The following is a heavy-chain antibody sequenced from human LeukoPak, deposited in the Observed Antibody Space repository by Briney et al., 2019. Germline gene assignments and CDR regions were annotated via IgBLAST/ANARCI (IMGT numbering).Heavy chain of an antibody. D-gene: IGHD5/OR15-5a*01. CDR2: IFGDGPGL. CDR3: TREGGSTDAGF. Sequence: GGSLRLSREASGFSFSASSMNWVRQAPGKGLEWVSSIFGDGPGLYYADSVKGRFTISRDNGKNSVYLEMNSLRDDDTAVYYCTREGGSTDAGFWGQGTLVTVSS. CDR1: GFSFSASS. J-gene: IGHJ4*02. V-gene: IGHV3-21*06.